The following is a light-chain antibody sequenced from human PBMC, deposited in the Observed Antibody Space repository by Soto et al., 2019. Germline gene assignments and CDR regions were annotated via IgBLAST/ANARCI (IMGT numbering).Light chain of an antibody. J-gene: IGKJ2*01. CDR1: QSVSSSY. CDR2: GAS. V-gene: IGKV3-20*01. Sequence: EIVLTQSPGTLSLSPGERATLSCRASQSVSSSYLAWYQQKPGQAPRLLIYGASSRATGIPDRFSGSGSVTDFPLTSSRLEPDDFAVYYCQQYGSSPYTFGQGTKLEIK. CDR3: QQYGSSPYT.